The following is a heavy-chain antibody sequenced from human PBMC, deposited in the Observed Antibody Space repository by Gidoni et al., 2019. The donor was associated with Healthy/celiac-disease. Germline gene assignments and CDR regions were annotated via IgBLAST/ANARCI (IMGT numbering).Heavy chain of an antibody. J-gene: IGHJ5*02. CDR3: ARDGGEIRFDP. CDR1: GFTFSSYS. CDR2: MSSSSSTI. D-gene: IGHD2-21*01. V-gene: IGHV3-48*01. Sequence: EVQLVESGGGLVQPGGSLRLSCAASGFTFSSYSMNWVRQAPGKGLEWVSYMSSSSSTIYYADSVKGRFTISRDNAKNALYLQMNSLRAEDTAVYYCARDGGEIRFDPWGQGTLVTVSS.